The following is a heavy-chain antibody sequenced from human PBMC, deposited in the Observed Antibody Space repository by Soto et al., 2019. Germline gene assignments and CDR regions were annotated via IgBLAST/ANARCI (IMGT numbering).Heavy chain of an antibody. J-gene: IGHJ4*02. V-gene: IGHV1-18*01. CDR3: ARDGRYSGSYGGYYFDY. CDR1: GYTFTSYG. CDR2: ISANNGNT. Sequence: QVQLVQSGAEVKKPGASVKVPCKASGYTFTSYGISWVRQAPGQGLEWMGWISANNGNTNYAQKIQGRVTMTTDTSTSTAYMELRSLRSDDTAVYYCARDGRYSGSYGGYYFDYWGQGTLVTVSS. D-gene: IGHD1-26*01.